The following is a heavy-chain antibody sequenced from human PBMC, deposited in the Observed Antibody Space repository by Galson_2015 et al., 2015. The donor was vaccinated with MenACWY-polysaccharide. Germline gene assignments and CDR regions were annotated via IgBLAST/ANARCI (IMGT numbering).Heavy chain of an antibody. Sequence: LSLTCTVSGGSISSTTYVWAWIRQPPGKGLEWVGSIHYSGSTTYNSSLKSRVTISVDTSKNQFSLKLSSVTAADTAVYYCARPKPINGWFDPWGQGTLVTVSS. CDR3: ARPKPINGWFDP. D-gene: IGHD2-8*01. CDR2: IHYSGST. V-gene: IGHV4-39*01. J-gene: IGHJ5*02. CDR1: GGSISSTTYV.